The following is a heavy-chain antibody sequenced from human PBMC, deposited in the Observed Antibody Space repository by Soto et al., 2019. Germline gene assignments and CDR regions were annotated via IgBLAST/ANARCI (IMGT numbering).Heavy chain of an antibody. Sequence: GGSLRLSCVVSGFTFSSYCMHWVRQAPCKGLECVAVISDTGSSHYYAASVEGRFTISRENSKNTLSLHMDRLRVEDTAVYYCAKDRGGDCTDNSCYFGADYLGQGTPVTVCS. CDR3: AKDRGGDCTDNSCYFGADY. V-gene: IGHV3-30*18. J-gene: IGHJ4*02. D-gene: IGHD2-2*01. CDR1: GFTFSSYC. CDR2: ISDTGSSH.